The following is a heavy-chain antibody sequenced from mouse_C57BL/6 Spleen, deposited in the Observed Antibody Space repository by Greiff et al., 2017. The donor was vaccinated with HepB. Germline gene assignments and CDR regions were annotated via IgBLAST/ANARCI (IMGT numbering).Heavy chain of an antibody. Sequence: VKLMESGAELVRPGASVTLSCKASGYTFTDYEMHWVKQTPVHGLEWIGAIDPETGGTAYNQKFKGKAILTADKSSSTAYMELRSLTSEDSAVYYCTRSDYGNPFFDYWGQGTTLTVSS. D-gene: IGHD2-1*01. J-gene: IGHJ2*01. CDR3: TRSDYGNPFFDY. CDR2: IDPETGGT. V-gene: IGHV1-15*01. CDR1: GYTFTDYE.